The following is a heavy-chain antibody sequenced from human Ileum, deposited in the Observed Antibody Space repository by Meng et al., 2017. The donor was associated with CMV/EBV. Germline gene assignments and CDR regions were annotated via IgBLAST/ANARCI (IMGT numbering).Heavy chain of an antibody. D-gene: IGHD1-1*01. Sequence: QVQLVQSGSELKKPGASVTVSCKASGYTFTGYNMHWVRQAPGQGLEWLGRIITNTGGTNYAQKFQGRVTMTRDTSISTGYMELNSLRSDDTAVYYCARGHNFGFEYWGQGTLVTVSS. CDR3: ARGHNFGFEY. V-gene: IGHV1-2*06. J-gene: IGHJ4*02. CDR1: GYTFTGYN. CDR2: IITNTGGT.